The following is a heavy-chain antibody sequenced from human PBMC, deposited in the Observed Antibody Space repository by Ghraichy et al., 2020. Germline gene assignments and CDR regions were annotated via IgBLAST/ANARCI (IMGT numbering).Heavy chain of an antibody. J-gene: IGHJ4*01. CDR1: GGSISSYY. CDR3: ARRYYYDSSGTYYFDY. CDR2: IYYSGST. D-gene: IGHD3-22*01. Sequence: SETLSLTCTVSGGSISSYYWSWIRQPPGKGLEWIGYIYYSGSTNYNPSLKSRVTISVDTSKNQFSLKLSSVTAADTAVYYCARRYYYDSSGTYYFDYWVHGTLVTVSS. V-gene: IGHV4-59*08.